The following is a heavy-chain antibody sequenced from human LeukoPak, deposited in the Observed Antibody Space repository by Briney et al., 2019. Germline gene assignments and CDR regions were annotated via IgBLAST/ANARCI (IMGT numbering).Heavy chain of an antibody. V-gene: IGHV1-46*01. CDR2: INPTGGST. J-gene: IGHJ5*02. CDR3: ARDNSVGDNAWWFDP. D-gene: IGHD1-26*01. Sequence: ALVKVSCKASGYTFTSYYMHWVRQAPGQGLEWMGLINPTGGSTGYAQKFQGRVTMTTDMSTSTDYMELSSLRSEDTAIYYCARDNSVGDNAWWFDPWGQGTLVTVSS. CDR1: GYTFTSYY.